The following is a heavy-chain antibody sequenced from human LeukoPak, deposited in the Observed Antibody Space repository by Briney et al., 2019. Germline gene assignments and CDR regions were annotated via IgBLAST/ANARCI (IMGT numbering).Heavy chain of an antibody. V-gene: IGHV5-51*03. CDR3: ARAGKVVPAANMV. Sequence: KPGESLMISCKGSGYSFTSYWFGWVRQMPGKGLEWMGIIYPGDSDTRYSPSFQGQVTISADKSISTAYLQWSSLKASDTAMYYCARAGKVVPAANMVWGQGTLVTVSS. CDR2: IYPGDSDT. J-gene: IGHJ4*02. D-gene: IGHD2-2*01. CDR1: GYSFTSYW.